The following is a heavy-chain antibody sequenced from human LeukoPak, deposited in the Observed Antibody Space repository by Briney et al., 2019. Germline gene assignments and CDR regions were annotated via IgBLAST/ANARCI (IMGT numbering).Heavy chain of an antibody. CDR3: ARGDYDILTGHRLGY. J-gene: IGHJ4*02. V-gene: IGHV1-46*01. D-gene: IGHD3-9*01. CDR1: GYTFTSYY. CDR2: INPSGGST. Sequence: ASVKVPCKASGYTFTSYYMHWVRQAPGQGLEWMGIINPSGGSTSYAQKFQGRVTMTRDTSTSTVYMELSSLRSEDTAVYYCARGDYDILTGHRLGYWGQGTLVTVSS.